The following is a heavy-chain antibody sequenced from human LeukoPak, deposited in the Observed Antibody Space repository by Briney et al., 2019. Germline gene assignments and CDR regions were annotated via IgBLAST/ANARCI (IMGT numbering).Heavy chain of an antibody. V-gene: IGHV5-51*01. Sequence: GESLKISCKGSGYSFTSYWIGWVRQTPGKGLEWMGIIYPGDSDTRYSPSFQGQVTISADKSISTAYLQWSSLKASDTAMYYCTRGYYYGSGYYYGMDVWGQGTTVTVSS. CDR3: TRGYYYGSGYYYGMDV. J-gene: IGHJ6*02. D-gene: IGHD3-10*01. CDR2: IYPGDSDT. CDR1: GYSFTSYW.